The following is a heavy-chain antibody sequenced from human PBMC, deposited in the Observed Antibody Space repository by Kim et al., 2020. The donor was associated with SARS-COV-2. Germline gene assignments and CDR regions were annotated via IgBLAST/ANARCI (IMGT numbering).Heavy chain of an antibody. V-gene: IGHV1-18*01. D-gene: IGHD2-2*01. CDR1: GYTFTSYG. CDR3: AREGDIVVVPAAMSGYYYYGMDV. Sequence: ASVKVSCKASGYTFTSYGISWVRQAPGQGLEWMGWISAYNGNTNYAQKLQGRVTMTTDTSTSTAYMELRSLRSDDTAVYYCAREGDIVVVPAAMSGYYYYGMDVWGQGTTVTVSS. CDR2: ISAYNGNT. J-gene: IGHJ6*02.